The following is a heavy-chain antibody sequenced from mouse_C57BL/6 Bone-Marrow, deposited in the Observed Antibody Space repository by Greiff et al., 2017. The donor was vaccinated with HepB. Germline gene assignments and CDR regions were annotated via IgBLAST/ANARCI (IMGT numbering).Heavy chain of an antibody. Sequence: EVKLMESGAELVRPGASVKLSCTASGFNIKDDYMHWVKQRPEQGLEWIGWIDPENGDTEYASKFQGTATITADTSSNTAYLQLSSLTSADTAVYYCTEGGYYGSSYCWYFDVWGTGTTVTVSS. CDR2: IDPENGDT. V-gene: IGHV14-4*01. J-gene: IGHJ1*03. D-gene: IGHD1-1*01. CDR1: GFNIKDDY. CDR3: TEGGYYGSSYCWYFDV.